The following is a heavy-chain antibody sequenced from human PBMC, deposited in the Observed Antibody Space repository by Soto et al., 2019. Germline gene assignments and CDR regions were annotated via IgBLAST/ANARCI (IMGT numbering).Heavy chain of an antibody. CDR2: MYPDDSDT. CDR1: GYRFTGHW. V-gene: IGHV5-51*01. CDR3: ARHPLSSGWSFFDY. J-gene: IGHJ4*02. D-gene: IGHD6-13*01. Sequence: GESLKISCKTSGYRFTGHWIGWVRQKPGKGLEWMGIMYPDDSDTRYSPSFQGQVTISADKSISTAYLQWSSLKASDTAMYYCARHPLSSGWSFFDYWGQGTLVTVSS.